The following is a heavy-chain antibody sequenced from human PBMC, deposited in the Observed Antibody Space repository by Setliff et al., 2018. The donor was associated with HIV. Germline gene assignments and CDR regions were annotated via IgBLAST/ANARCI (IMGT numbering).Heavy chain of an antibody. V-gene: IGHV4-61*09. Sequence: SETLSLTCTVSGGSISSGTYFWSWIRQPAGKGLEWIGHIHTSGNANYNPSLNSRVTISVDTSKNHFSLKLSSVTAADTAFYYCARTYYDFWGGSYSYKWFDPWGQGTLVTVSS. CDR2: IHTSGNA. CDR3: ARTYYDFWGGSYSYKWFDP. J-gene: IGHJ5*02. D-gene: IGHD3-3*01. CDR1: GGSISSGTYF.